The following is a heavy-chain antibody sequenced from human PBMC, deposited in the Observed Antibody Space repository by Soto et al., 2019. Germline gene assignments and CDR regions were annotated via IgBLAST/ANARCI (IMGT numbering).Heavy chain of an antibody. J-gene: IGHJ6*03. CDR3: ARAISWDDLYYMDV. V-gene: IGHV3-7*01. CDR2: IKQDGSEK. D-gene: IGHD1-1*01. Sequence: SGGSLRLSCAASGCTFSTYWMSWVRQAPGKGLEWVANIKQDGSEKYYVDSVKGRFTISRDNAKNSLYLQMNSLRAEDTAVYYCARAISWDDLYYMDVWGKGTTVTVSS. CDR1: GCTFSTYW.